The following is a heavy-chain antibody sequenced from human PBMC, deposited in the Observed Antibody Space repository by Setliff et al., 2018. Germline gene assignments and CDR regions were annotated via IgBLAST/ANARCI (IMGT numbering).Heavy chain of an antibody. V-gene: IGHV4-34*01. Sequence: SETLSLTCAVYGGSFSGYYWSWIRQPPGKGLEWIGEINHSGSTNYNPSLKSRVTIPVDTSKNQFSLKLSSVTAADTAVYYCARSQSGSYFYYYYYGMDVWGQGTTVTVSS. CDR2: INHSGST. CDR3: ARSQSGSYFYYYYYGMDV. CDR1: GGSFSGYY. D-gene: IGHD1-26*01. J-gene: IGHJ6*02.